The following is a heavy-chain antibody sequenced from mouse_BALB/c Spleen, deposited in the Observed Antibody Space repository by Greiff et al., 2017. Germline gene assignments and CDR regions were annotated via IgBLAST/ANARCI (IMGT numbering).Heavy chain of an antibody. D-gene: IGHD2-14*01. CDR3: ARDYRYDFAY. CDR2: ISDGGSYT. Sequence: EVKLVESGGGLVKPGGSLKLSCAASGFTFSDYYMYWVRQTPEKRLEWVATISDGGSYTYYPDSVKGRFTISRDNAKNNLYLQMSSLKSEDTAMYYCARDYRYDFAYWGQGTLVTVSA. CDR1: GFTFSDYY. V-gene: IGHV5-4*02. J-gene: IGHJ3*01.